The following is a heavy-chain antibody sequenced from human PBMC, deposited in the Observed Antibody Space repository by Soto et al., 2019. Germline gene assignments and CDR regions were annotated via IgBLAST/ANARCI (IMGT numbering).Heavy chain of an antibody. D-gene: IGHD1-1*01. CDR3: ARDRGNWNVVGLFDY. V-gene: IGHV1-69*12. Sequence: QVQLVQSGAEVKKPGSSVKVSCKASGGTFSSYAISWVRQAPGQGLEWMGGIIPIFGTANYAQKFQGRVTITADESTSTAYKELSSLRSEDTAVYDCARDRGNWNVVGLFDYWGQGTLVTVSS. CDR2: IIPIFGTA. J-gene: IGHJ4*02. CDR1: GGTFSSYA.